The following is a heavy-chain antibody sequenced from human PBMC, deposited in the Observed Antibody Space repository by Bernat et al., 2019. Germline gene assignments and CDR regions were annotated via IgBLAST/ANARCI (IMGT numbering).Heavy chain of an antibody. CDR2: IYYSGST. J-gene: IGHJ4*02. CDR1: GGSISSSSYY. CDR3: ARLPTVGRVVPAALFDY. V-gene: IGHV4-39*01. Sequence: QLQLQESGPGLVKPSETLSLTCTVSGGSISSSSYYWGWIRQPPGKGLGWIGSIYYSGSTYSNPSLKSRVTISVDTSKNQFSLKLSSVTAADTAVYYCARLPTVGRVVPAALFDYWGQGTLVTVSS. D-gene: IGHD2-2*01.